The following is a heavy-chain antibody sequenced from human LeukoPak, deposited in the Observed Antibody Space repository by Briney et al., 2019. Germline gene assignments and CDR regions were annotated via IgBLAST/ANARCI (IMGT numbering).Heavy chain of an antibody. V-gene: IGHV3-30*02. Sequence: PGGSLRLSCAASGFTFSSHGMHWVRQAPGKGLEWVAVIWYDGSNKYYADSVKGRFTISRDNSKNTLYLQMNSLRAEDTAVYYCAKDQALYYYDSSGALDYWGQGTLVTVSS. CDR1: GFTFSSHG. CDR3: AKDQALYYYDSSGALDY. CDR2: IWYDGSNK. D-gene: IGHD3-22*01. J-gene: IGHJ4*02.